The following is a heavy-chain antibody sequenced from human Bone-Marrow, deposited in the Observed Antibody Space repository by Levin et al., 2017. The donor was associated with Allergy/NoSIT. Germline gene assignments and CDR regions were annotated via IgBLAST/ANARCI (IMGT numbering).Heavy chain of an antibody. CDR3: AKQTGGSSPSDYYYGMDV. V-gene: IGHV3-30*18. Sequence: QTGGSLRLSCAASGFTLSSFVIHWVRQAPGKGLEWVAVITYDRNNKYYADSVKGRFTISRDNSKNTLYLQMNSLRAEDTAVYYCAKQTGGSSPSDYYYGMDVWGQGTTVTVSS. CDR2: ITYDRNNK. J-gene: IGHJ6*02. CDR1: GFTLSSFV. D-gene: IGHD6-19*01.